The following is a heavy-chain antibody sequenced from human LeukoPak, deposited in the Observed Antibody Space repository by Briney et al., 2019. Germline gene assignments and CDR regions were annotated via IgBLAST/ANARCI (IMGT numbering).Heavy chain of an antibody. V-gene: IGHV5-51*01. J-gene: IGHJ3*02. D-gene: IGHD6-19*01. Sequence: GESLKISCKGSGYSFTNYWIGWVRQMPGKGLEWMGIIYPGDSDTRYSPSFQGQVTISADKSISTAYLQWSSLKASDTAMYYCARSKYSSGWYGGNDAFDIWGQGTLVTVSS. CDR1: GYSFTNYW. CDR3: ARSKYSSGWYGGNDAFDI. CDR2: IYPGDSDT.